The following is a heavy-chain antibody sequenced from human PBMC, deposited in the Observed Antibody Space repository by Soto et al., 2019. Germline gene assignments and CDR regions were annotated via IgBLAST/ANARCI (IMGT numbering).Heavy chain of an antibody. Sequence: QLQLQESGPGLVKPSETLSLACTVAGGFISSSSSYWGWIRQSPGKGLEWIANIHSGGTTYYNSSLKSRVIISVDTSKDQFSLWVSSVTAAYTAVYYCARRLTPAFGRDYFDHWGQGTLVIVSS. CDR1: GGFISSSSSY. CDR2: IHSGGTT. V-gene: IGHV4-39*01. CDR3: ARRLTPAFGRDYFDH. D-gene: IGHD3-10*01. J-gene: IGHJ4*02.